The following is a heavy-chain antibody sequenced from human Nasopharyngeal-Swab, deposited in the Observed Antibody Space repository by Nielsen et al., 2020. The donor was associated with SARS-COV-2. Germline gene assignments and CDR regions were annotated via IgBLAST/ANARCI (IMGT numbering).Heavy chain of an antibody. D-gene: IGHD3-22*01. V-gene: IGHV3-11*04. J-gene: IGHJ4*02. CDR3: AREPGYDSSGYALGY. CDR2: ISSSGSTI. CDR1: GFTFSAYY. Sequence: GGSLRLSCAASGFTFSAYYMSWIRQPPGKGLEWVSYISSSGSTIYYADSVKGRFTISRDNAKNSLYLQMNSLRAEDTAVYYCAREPGYDSSGYALGYWGQGTLVTVSS.